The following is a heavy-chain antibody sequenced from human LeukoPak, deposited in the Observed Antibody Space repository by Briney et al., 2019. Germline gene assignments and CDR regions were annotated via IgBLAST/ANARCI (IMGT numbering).Heavy chain of an antibody. CDR1: GGSISSYY. V-gene: IGHV4-59*01. D-gene: IGHD2-2*01. CDR3: ARGLPSSIRLYFDY. J-gene: IGHJ4*02. Sequence: SETLSLTCTVSGGSISSYYWSWIRQPPGKGLEWIGYIYYSGSTNYNPSLKSRVTISVDTSKNQFSLKLSSVTATDTAVYYCARGLPSSIRLYFDYWGQGTLVTVSS. CDR2: IYYSGST.